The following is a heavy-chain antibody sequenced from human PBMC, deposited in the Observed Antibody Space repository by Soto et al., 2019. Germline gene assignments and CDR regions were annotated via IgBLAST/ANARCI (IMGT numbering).Heavy chain of an antibody. D-gene: IGHD3-3*01. J-gene: IGHJ6*02. Sequence: TGGSLRLSCAASGFTFSSYSMNWVRQAPGKGLEWVSSISSSSSYIYYADSVKGRFTISRDNAKNSLYLQMNSLRAEDTAVYYCARDRYDFWTLYGMDVWGQGTTVTVSS. CDR1: GFTFSSYS. CDR2: ISSSSSYI. V-gene: IGHV3-21*01. CDR3: ARDRYDFWTLYGMDV.